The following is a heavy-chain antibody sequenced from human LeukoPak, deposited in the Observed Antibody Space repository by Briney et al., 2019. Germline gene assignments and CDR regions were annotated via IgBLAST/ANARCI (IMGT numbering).Heavy chain of an antibody. V-gene: IGHV3-48*01. CDR1: GFTFSSYS. J-gene: IGHJ4*02. D-gene: IGHD1-26*01. CDR2: ISSSSSTI. CDR3: ARTKTPIVGATYFDY. Sequence: PGGSLRLSCAASGFTFSSYSMNWVRQAPGKGLEWVSYISSSSSTIYYADSVKGRFTISRDNAKNSLYLQMNSLRAEDTAVYYCARTKTPIVGATYFDYWGQGTLVTVSS.